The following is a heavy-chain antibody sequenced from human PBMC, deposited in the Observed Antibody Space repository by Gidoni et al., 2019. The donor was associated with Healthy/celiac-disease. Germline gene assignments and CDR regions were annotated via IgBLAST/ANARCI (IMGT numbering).Heavy chain of an antibody. Sequence: EVQLVESGGGLIQPGGSLRLSCAASGFTVSSNYMSWVRQAPGKGLEWVSVIYSGGSTYYADSVKGRFTISRDNSKNTLYLQMNSLRAEDTAVYYCAREKDVVVPAGGMDVWGQGTTVTVSS. CDR3: AREKDVVVPAGGMDV. V-gene: IGHV3-53*01. J-gene: IGHJ6*02. CDR1: GFTVSSNY. D-gene: IGHD2-2*01. CDR2: IYSGGST.